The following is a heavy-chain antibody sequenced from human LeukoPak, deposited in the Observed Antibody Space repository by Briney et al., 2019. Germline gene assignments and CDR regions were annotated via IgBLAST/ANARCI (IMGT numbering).Heavy chain of an antibody. CDR2: ISSSSSYI. D-gene: IGHD2-2*01. Sequence: PGGSLRLSCAASGFTFSSYSMNWVRQPPGKGLEWISSISSSSSYIYYADSVKGRFTISRDNAKNSLYLQMNSLRAEDTAVYYCARYAGDIVVPEDWFDPWGQGTLVTVSS. V-gene: IGHV3-21*01. J-gene: IGHJ5*02. CDR3: ARYAGDIVVPEDWFDP. CDR1: GFTFSSYS.